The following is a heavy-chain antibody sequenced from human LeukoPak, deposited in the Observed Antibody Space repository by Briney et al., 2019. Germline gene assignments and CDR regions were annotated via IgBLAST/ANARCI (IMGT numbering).Heavy chain of an antibody. CDR1: GYTFTVYY. Sequence: GASVKVSCKASGYTFTVYYMHWVRQAPGQGLEWMGWINPNSGGTNYAQKFQGRVTMTRDTSISTAYMELSRLRSDDTAVYYCDTYYYDSSGYYPTASWGQGTLVTVSS. CDR3: DTYYYDSSGYYPTAS. J-gene: IGHJ4*02. V-gene: IGHV1-2*02. CDR2: INPNSGGT. D-gene: IGHD3-22*01.